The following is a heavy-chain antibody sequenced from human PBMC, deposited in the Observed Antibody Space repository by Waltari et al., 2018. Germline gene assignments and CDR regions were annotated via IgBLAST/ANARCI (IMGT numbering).Heavy chain of an antibody. Sequence: QVQLVQSGAEVKKPGASVKVSCKASGYTFTGYYMPWVRQAPGQGLEWMGRINPNSGGTNYAQKFQGRVTMTRDTSISTAYMELSRLRSDDTAVYYCFMTTVTTFAFDIWGKGTTVTVSS. CDR1: GYTFTGYY. J-gene: IGHJ6*04. V-gene: IGHV1-2*06. D-gene: IGHD4-17*01. CDR2: INPNSGGT. CDR3: FMTTVTTFAFDI.